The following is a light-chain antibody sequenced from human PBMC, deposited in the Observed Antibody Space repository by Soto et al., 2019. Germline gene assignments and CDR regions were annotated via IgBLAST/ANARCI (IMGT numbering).Light chain of an antibody. CDR2: GAS. CDR1: QSVGSNY. J-gene: IGKJ1*01. CDR3: QQYGSSPWT. V-gene: IGKV3-20*01. Sequence: EIVLTQSPGTLSLSRGERATLSCRASQSVGSNYLAWYQQNPGQAPRLLIYGASSRATAIPDRLSGSGSGTDFTLTISRLEPEDFAVYYCQQYGSSPWTFGQGTKVEI.